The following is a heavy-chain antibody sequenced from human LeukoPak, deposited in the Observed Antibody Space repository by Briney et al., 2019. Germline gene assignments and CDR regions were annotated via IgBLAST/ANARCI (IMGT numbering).Heavy chain of an antibody. CDR1: GFSLSTSGMR. CDR3: ARMGLSSSGYYYDY. J-gene: IGHJ4*02. D-gene: IGHD3-22*01. V-gene: IGHV2-70*04. Sequence: SGPELVKPTQTLTLTCTFSGFSLSTSGMRVSWIRQPPGKALEWLARIDWDDDKFYSTSLKTRLTISKDTSKNQVVLTMTNMDPVDTATYYCARMGLSSSGYYYDYWGQGTLVTVSS. CDR2: IDWDDDK.